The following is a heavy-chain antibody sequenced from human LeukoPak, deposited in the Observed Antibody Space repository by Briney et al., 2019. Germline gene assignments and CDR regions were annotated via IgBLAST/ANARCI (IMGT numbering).Heavy chain of an antibody. Sequence: PGGSLRLSCAASGFTFSNAWMSWVRQAPGKGLEWVGRIKSKTDGGTTDYAAPVKGRFTISRDDSKNTLYLQMNSLKPEDTAVYYCTTSYYDILTGYYKDYWGQGTLVTVSS. CDR3: TTSYYDILTGYYKDY. CDR2: IKSKTDGGTT. J-gene: IGHJ4*02. D-gene: IGHD3-9*01. CDR1: GFTFSNAW. V-gene: IGHV3-15*01.